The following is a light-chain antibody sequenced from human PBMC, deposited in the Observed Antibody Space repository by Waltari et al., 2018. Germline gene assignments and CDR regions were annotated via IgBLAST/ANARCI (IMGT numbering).Light chain of an antibody. V-gene: IGKV1-33*01. Sequence: DIQMTQSPSSLSASVGDRVTITCQASQGIKENLNWFQQKPKEAPRLLIFGASSLEAGVPSRFSASGSATHCTFVINGVQPEDSGTFYCQQYDNLPYVFGQGTKLEI. CDR2: GAS. J-gene: IGKJ2*01. CDR3: QQYDNLPYV. CDR1: QGIKEN.